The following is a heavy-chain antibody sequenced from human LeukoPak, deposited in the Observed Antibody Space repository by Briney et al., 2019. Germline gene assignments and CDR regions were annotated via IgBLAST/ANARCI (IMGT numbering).Heavy chain of an antibody. Sequence: GGSLRLSCAASGFTFSTYAMHWVRQAPGKGLEWVATISDDGTKQFYADAVKGRFTISRDNTKNTLYLQMSSLRTEGTAMYYCATHSFDYWGQGTLVTVSS. J-gene: IGHJ4*02. V-gene: IGHV3-30*04. CDR3: ATHSFDY. CDR2: ISDDGTKQ. CDR1: GFTFSTYA.